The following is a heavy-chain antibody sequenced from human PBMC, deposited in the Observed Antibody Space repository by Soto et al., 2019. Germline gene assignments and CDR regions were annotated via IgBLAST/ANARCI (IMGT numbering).Heavy chain of an antibody. CDR3: ARESEDLTSNFDY. Sequence: GGSLRLSCAASGFTFDDYAMHWVRQAPGKGLEWVSGISWNSGSIVYADSVKGRFTVSRDNAKNSVYLEMNSLSAEDTAVYYCARESEDLTSNFDYWGQGTLVTVSS. CDR1: GFTFDDYA. J-gene: IGHJ4*02. CDR2: ISWNSGSI. V-gene: IGHV3-9*01.